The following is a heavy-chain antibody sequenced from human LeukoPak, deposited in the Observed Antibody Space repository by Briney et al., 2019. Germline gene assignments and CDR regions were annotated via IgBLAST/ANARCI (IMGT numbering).Heavy chain of an antibody. CDR2: IYSSGSI. D-gene: IGHD4-17*01. V-gene: IGHV4-61*02. CDR3: ARDMTTVPYNWFDP. J-gene: IGHJ5*02. Sequence: SETLSLTCTVSGGSINSGNYYWSWIRQPAGKGLEWIGRIYSSGSINYNPSLQSRVTISIDTSKNQFSLRLSSVTAAGTAVYYCARDMTTVPYNWFDPWGQGTLVTVSS. CDR1: GGSINSGNYY.